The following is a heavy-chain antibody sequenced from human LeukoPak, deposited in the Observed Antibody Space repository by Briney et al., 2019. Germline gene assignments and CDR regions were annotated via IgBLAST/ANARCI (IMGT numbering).Heavy chain of an antibody. CDR2: ISSSGST. CDR1: GDSISSGDYY. D-gene: IGHD3-22*01. V-gene: IGHV4-61*02. Sequence: SQTLSLTCTVSGDSISSGDYYWSWIRQPAGKGLEWIGRISSSGSTNYNPSLKSRVTISVDTSKNQFSLKLSSVTAADTAVYFCARGPYSYDSSGAFDIWGLGTLVTVSS. J-gene: IGHJ4*02. CDR3: ARGPYSYDSSGAFDI.